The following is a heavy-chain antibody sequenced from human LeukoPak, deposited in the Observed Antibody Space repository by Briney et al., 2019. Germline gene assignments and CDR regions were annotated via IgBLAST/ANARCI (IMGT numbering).Heavy chain of an antibody. CDR1: GFSISSYY. CDR2: IYYSGST. J-gene: IGHJ4*02. D-gene: IGHD5-18*01. V-gene: IGHV4-59*01. CDR3: ARGASGYSYG. Sequence: PSETLSLTCAVSGFSISSYYWSWIRQPPGKGLEWIGYIYYSGSTNYNPSLKSRVTISIDTSKNQFSLNLSSVTAADTAVYYCARGASGYSYGWGQGTLVTVSS.